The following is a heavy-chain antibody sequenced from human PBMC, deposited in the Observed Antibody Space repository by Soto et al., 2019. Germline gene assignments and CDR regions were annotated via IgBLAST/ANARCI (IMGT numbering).Heavy chain of an antibody. V-gene: IGHV3-30*18. CDR1: GFSFTTYV. J-gene: IGHJ3*02. Sequence: QMQLVESGGGVVQPGRSLRLSCAASGFSFTTYVMHWVRQAPGKGLEWVAVISHDGSYKYYGDAVNGRFTISRDTSKNPVYLEMNSLRPEATAVYYCAKGLLAIVGTTLPRDAFNIWGQGTMVTVSS. CDR2: ISHDGSYK. CDR3: AKGLLAIVGTTLPRDAFNI. D-gene: IGHD1-26*01.